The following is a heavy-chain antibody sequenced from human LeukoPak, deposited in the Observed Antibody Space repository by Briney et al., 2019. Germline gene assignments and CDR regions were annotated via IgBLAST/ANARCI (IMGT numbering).Heavy chain of an antibody. J-gene: IGHJ4*02. Sequence: GGSLRLSCSASGFTFSDYYMSWVRQAPGKGLEWISAISGSGGNTYYADSVKGRFTISRDNSKNTLNLQMNSLRDEDTAVYYCAKDGARYLLTYYFEYWGQGTLVTVSS. D-gene: IGHD3-9*01. V-gene: IGHV3-23*01. CDR3: AKDGARYLLTYYFEY. CDR2: ISGSGGNT. CDR1: GFTFSDYY.